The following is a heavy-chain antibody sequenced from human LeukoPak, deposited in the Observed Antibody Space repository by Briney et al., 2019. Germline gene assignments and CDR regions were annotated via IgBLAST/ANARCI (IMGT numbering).Heavy chain of an antibody. CDR3: AEGNSPGISD. D-gene: IGHD3-10*01. V-gene: IGHV4-34*01. CDR1: GGSFSGYY. Sequence: SETLSLTCAVYGGSFSGYYWSWIRQPPGKRLEWIGEINHSGSTNYNPSLKSRVTISVDTSKNQFSLKLSSVTAADTAVYYCAEGNSPGISDWGQGTLVTVSS. J-gene: IGHJ4*02. CDR2: INHSGST.